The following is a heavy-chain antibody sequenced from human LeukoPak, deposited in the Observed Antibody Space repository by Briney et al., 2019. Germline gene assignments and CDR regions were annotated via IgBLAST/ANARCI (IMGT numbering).Heavy chain of an antibody. D-gene: IGHD2-21*02. CDR1: GGSISSLE. CDR3: ARVGGNCGGDCYALDY. J-gene: IGHJ4*02. CDR2: IYYGGST. Sequence: PSETLSLTCTVSGGSISSLEWSWLRKPPGQELKCIGYIYYGGSTKYNPSLKSRVTISVDTSKNQFSLKLTSVTAADTAVYYCARVGGNCGGDCYALDYWGQGTRVAVSS. V-gene: IGHV4-59*01.